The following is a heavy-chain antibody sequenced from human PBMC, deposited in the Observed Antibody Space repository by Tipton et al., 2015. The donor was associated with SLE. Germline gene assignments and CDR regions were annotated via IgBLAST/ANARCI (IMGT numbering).Heavy chain of an antibody. CDR1: GGSISSYY. Sequence: TLSLTCTVSGGSISSYYWSWIRQPPGKGLEGIGYIYYSGSPNYHPSLKSRVTISVDTSKNQFSLKLSSLTAADTAVYYCAREEYSSGWTEVHWFDPWGQGTLVTVSS. V-gene: IGHV4-59*01. CDR2: IYYSGSP. J-gene: IGHJ5*02. CDR3: AREEYSSGWTEVHWFDP. D-gene: IGHD6-19*01.